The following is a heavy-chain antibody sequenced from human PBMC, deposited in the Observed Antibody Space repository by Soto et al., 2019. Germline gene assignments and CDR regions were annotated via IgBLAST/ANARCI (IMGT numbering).Heavy chain of an antibody. J-gene: IGHJ5*01. CDR3: ARARIVGAKAWFDP. CDR2: ISYSEKI. D-gene: IGHD1-26*01. CDR1: GGSISSGGYY. Sequence: SETLSLTCTVSGGSISSGGYYWSWIRQHPGKGLEWIGYISYSEKINYNPSLKSRVTISADTSKNQFSLKVNSVTAADTAVYYCARARIVGAKAWFDPWGQGTLVTVSS. V-gene: IGHV4-61*08.